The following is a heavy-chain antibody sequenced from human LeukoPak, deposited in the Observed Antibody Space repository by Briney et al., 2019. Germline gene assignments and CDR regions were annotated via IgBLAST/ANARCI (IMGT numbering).Heavy chain of an antibody. CDR3: ARDLNRYCSGGSCTNWFDP. J-gene: IGHJ5*02. Sequence: ASVKVSCKASGGTFSSYAISWVRQAPGQGLEWMGGIIPISGTANYAQKFQGRVTITVDESTSTAYMELSSLRSEDTTVYYCARDLNRYCSGGSCTNWFDPWGQGTLVTVSS. CDR2: IIPISGTA. D-gene: IGHD2-15*01. V-gene: IGHV1-69*13. CDR1: GGTFSSYA.